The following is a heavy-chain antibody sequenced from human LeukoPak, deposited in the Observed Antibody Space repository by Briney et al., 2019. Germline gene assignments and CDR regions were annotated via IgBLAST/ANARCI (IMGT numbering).Heavy chain of an antibody. V-gene: IGHV4-39*07. CDR2: INHSGST. D-gene: IGHD3-10*01. CDR3: ARGGWFGELNN. J-gene: IGHJ4*02. Sequence: SETLSLTCTVSGGPISSGSYYWSWIRQPPGKGLEWIGEINHSGSTNYNPSLKSRVTIPVDTSKNQFSLKLSSVTAADTAVYYCARGGWFGELNNWGQGTLVTVSS. CDR1: GGPISSGSYY.